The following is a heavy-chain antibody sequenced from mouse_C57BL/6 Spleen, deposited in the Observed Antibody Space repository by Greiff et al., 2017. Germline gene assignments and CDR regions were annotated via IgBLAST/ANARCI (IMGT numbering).Heavy chain of an antibody. J-gene: IGHJ1*03. CDR2: IDPENGDT. CDR3: TTHTPCHFDD. Sequence: EVKLVESGAELVRPGASVKLSCTASGFTFKDDCMHWVKQRPEQGLEWIGWIDPENGDTEYTSKFQGKATLTADTSSNTAYLQLSSLTSEDTAVXYRTTHTPCHFDDWGKGTTVTVSS. V-gene: IGHV14-4*01. CDR1: GFTFKDDC.